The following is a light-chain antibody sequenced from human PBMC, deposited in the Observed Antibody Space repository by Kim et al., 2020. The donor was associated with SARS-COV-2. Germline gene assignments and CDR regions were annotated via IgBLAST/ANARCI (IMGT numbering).Light chain of an antibody. J-gene: IGKJ1*01. CDR2: AAS. CDR1: QGISSR. CDR3: QQYDSYPRT. Sequence: DIQMTQSPSSLSASIGDRVTITCRASQGISSRLAWYQQKPEKAPKCLIYAASSLQSGVPSRFSGSGSGTDFTLTISSLQPEDFATYYCQQYDSYPRTFGQGTKVDIK. V-gene: IGKV1D-16*01.